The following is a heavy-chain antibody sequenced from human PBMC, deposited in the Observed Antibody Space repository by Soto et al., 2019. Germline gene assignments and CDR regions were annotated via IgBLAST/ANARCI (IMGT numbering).Heavy chain of an antibody. J-gene: IGHJ4*02. CDR3: ARLTDRAGYFDY. CDR1: GGSISSSSYY. Sequence: SETLSLTCTVSGGSISSSSYYWGWIRQPPGKGLEWIGSIYYSGSTYYNPSLKSRVTISVDTSKNQFSLKLSSVTAADTAVYYCARLTDRAGYFDYWGQGTLVTVSS. CDR2: IYYSGST. V-gene: IGHV4-39*01. D-gene: IGHD6-19*01.